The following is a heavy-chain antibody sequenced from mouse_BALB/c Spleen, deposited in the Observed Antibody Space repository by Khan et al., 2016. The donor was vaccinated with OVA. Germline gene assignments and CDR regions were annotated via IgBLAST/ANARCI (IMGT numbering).Heavy chain of an antibody. CDR3: TRSYASYCFDY. D-gene: IGHD1-1*02. Sequence: EVKLQESGTVLARPGASVKMSCKASGYSFTSYWMHWVKQRPGQGLEWLGAIYPGISDTRYNQNFKGKATLTAVSSASTAYMEFNSLTNEDSAVYYCTRSYASYCFDYWGQGTTLTVSS. J-gene: IGHJ2*01. CDR1: GYSFTSYW. V-gene: IGHV1-5*01. CDR2: IYPGISDT.